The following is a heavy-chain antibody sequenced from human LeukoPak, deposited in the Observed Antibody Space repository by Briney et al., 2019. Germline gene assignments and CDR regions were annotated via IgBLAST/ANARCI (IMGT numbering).Heavy chain of an antibody. J-gene: IGHJ4*02. V-gene: IGHV3-23*01. CDR3: AKHYYGSSGRPYFFDY. D-gene: IGHD3-22*01. CDR1: GFTFSSYA. Sequence: GGSLRLSCAASGFTFSSYAMSWVRQAPGKGLEWVSAISGSGGSTYYADSVKGRFTISRDNSKSTLYLQMNSLRAEDTAVYYCAKHYYGSSGRPYFFDYWGQGTLVTVSS. CDR2: ISGSGGST.